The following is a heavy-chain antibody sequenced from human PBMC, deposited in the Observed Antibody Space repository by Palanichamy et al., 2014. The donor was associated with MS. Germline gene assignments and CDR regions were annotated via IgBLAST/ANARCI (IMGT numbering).Heavy chain of an antibody. Sequence: QVQLVESGGGVVQPGRSLRLSCAASGFTLSSYGMHWVRQAPGKGLEWVAVIWYDGSNKYYADSVKGRFTISRDNSKNTLYLQMNSLRAEDTAVYYCARDYYDSSGYFDYWGQGTLVTVSS. CDR1: GFTLSSYG. V-gene: IGHV3-33*01. D-gene: IGHD3-22*01. CDR3: ARDYYDSSGYFDY. CDR2: IWYDGSNK. J-gene: IGHJ4*02.